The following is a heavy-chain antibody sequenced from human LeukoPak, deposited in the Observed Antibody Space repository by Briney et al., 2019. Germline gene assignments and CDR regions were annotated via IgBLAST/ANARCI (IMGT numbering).Heavy chain of an antibody. Sequence: GGSLRLSCAASGFTFSRYWMHWVRQAPGEGLVWVSRINPDGSHTTYADAVEGRFTISRDNAKNTVYLQMNSLRAEDTAVYYCARDFYMGTTPGDDFDFWGQGTLVSVSS. CDR2: INPDGSHT. CDR1: GFTFSRYW. CDR3: ARDFYMGTTPGDDFDF. V-gene: IGHV3-74*01. J-gene: IGHJ4*02. D-gene: IGHD1-1*01.